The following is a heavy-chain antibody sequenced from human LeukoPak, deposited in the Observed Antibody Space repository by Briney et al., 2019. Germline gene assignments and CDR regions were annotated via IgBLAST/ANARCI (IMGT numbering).Heavy chain of an antibody. D-gene: IGHD5-24*01. CDR3: ARMRRDGYNFGSAYYFDY. J-gene: IGHJ4*02. Sequence: GASVKVSCKASGGTFSSYAISWVRQAPGQGLEWMGWIIPIFGTANYAQKFQGRVTITTDESTSTAYMELSSLRSEDTAVYYCARMRRDGYNFGSAYYFDYWGQGTLVTVSS. CDR2: IIPIFGTA. V-gene: IGHV1-69*05. CDR1: GGTFSSYA.